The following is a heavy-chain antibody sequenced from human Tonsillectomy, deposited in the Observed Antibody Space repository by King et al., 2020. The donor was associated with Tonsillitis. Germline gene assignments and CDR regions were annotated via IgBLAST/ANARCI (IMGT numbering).Heavy chain of an antibody. CDR2: ISYDGSNK. CDR1: GFTFSSYH. CDR3: ARESLVSEYSSSWYEPFDY. J-gene: IGHJ4*02. Sequence: VQLVESGGGVVQPGRFLRLSCAASGFTFSSYHMHWVRQAPGKGLEWVAVISYDGSNKYYADSVKGRFTISRDNSKNTLFLQMSSLRAEDTAVYYCARESLVSEYSSSWYEPFDYWGQGTLVTVSS. D-gene: IGHD6-13*01. V-gene: IGHV3-30*04.